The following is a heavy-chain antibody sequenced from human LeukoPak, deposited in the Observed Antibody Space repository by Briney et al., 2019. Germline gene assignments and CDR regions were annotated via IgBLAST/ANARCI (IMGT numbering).Heavy chain of an antibody. Sequence: PSETLSLTCTVSGGSISSYYWSWIRQPPGKGLELIGFIYYSGSTSYNTSLKSLVTISADTSKSQFSLKLSSVIAADTAVYYCARQAYSSGFDYIDYWGQGTLVTVSS. V-gene: IGHV4-59*08. CDR3: ARQAYSSGFDYIDY. CDR2: IYYSGST. J-gene: IGHJ4*02. CDR1: GGSISSYY. D-gene: IGHD6-19*01.